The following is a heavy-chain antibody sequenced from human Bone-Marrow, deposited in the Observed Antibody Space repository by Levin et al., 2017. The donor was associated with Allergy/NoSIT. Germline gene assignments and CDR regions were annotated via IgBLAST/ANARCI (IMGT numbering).Heavy chain of an antibody. Sequence: NGSGPTLVKPTQTLTLTCAFSGFSLATSGVGVGWIRQPPGKALEWLALIYWDDDRRYSPSLRSRLSITKDTSKNQVVLTMTNMDPVDTATYYCVHIMISYAGVIRDDAFDSWGQGTAVTVSS. V-gene: IGHV2-5*02. CDR1: GFSLATSGVG. D-gene: IGHD3-16*02. CDR2: IYWDDDR. CDR3: VHIMISYAGVIRDDAFDS. J-gene: IGHJ3*02.